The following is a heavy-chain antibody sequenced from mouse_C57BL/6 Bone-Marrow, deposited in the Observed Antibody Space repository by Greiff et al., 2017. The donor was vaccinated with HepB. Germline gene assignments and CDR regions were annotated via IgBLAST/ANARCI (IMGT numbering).Heavy chain of an antibody. V-gene: IGHV1-50*01. CDR1: GYTFTSYW. Sequence: VQLQQPGAELVKPGASVKLSCKASGYTFTSYWMQWVKQRPGQGLEWIGEIDPSDSYTNFNQKFKGKATLTVDTSSSTAYMQLSSLTSEDSAVYYCARSLITTVVARDYWYFDVWGTGTTVTVSS. CDR3: ARSLITTVVARDYWYFDV. CDR2: IDPSDSYT. J-gene: IGHJ1*03. D-gene: IGHD1-1*01.